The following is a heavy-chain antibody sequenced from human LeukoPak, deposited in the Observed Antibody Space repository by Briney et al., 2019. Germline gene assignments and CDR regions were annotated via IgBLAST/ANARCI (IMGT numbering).Heavy chain of an antibody. D-gene: IGHD6-19*01. V-gene: IGHV4-34*01. CDR1: GGSFSGYY. J-gene: IGHJ4*02. CDR2: INHSGST. Sequence: SETLSLTCAVYGGSFSGYYWSWIRQPPGEGLEWIGEINHSGSTNYNPSLKSRVTISVDTSKNQFSLKLSSVTAADTAVYYCARVAVAGLRFAYFDYWGQGALVTVSS. CDR3: ARVAVAGLRFAYFDY.